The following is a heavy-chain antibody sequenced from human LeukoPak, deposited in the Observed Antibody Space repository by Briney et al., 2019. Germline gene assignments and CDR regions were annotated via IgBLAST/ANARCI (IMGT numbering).Heavy chain of an antibody. V-gene: IGHV3-23*01. J-gene: IGHJ4*02. CDR1: GFTFSSYA. CDR3: AKGTGDIVVVVGLVY. D-gene: IGHD2-2*01. CDR2: VSGSGGST. Sequence: GGSLRLSCAASGFTFSSYAMSWVRQAPGKGLEWVSAVSGSGGSTYYADSVKGRFTISRDNSKNTLYLQMNSLRAEDTAVYYCAKGTGDIVVVVGLVYWGQGTLVTVSS.